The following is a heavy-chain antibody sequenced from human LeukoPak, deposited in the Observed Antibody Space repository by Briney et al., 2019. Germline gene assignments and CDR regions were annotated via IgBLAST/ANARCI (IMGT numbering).Heavy chain of an antibody. Sequence: PGGSLRLSCAAYGFTFSNAWMSWVRQAPGKGLEWVGRIKSKTDGGTTDYAAPVKGRFTISRDDSKNTLYLQMNSLKTEDTAVYYCTTIYDSSGYCVYWGQGTLVTVSS. CDR2: IKSKTDGGTT. D-gene: IGHD3-22*01. CDR1: GFTFSNAW. V-gene: IGHV3-15*01. J-gene: IGHJ4*02. CDR3: TTIYDSSGYCVY.